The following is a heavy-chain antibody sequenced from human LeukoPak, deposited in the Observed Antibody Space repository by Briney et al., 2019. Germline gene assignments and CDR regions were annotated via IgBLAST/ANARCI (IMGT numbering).Heavy chain of an antibody. CDR1: GGSISSGGYY. D-gene: IGHD4-17*01. V-gene: IGHV4-31*03. J-gene: IGHJ4*02. CDR2: IYYSGST. CDR3: ACWIGSFRHDYGDYVQ. Sequence: SETLSLTCTVSGGSISSGGYYWSWIRQHPGKGLEWIGYIYYSGSTYYNPSLKSRVTISVDTSKNQFSLKLSSVTAADTAVYYCACWIGSFRHDYGDYVQWGQGALVTVSS.